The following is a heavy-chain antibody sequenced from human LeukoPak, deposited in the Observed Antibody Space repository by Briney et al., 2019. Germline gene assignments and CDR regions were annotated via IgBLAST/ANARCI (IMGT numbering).Heavy chain of an antibody. Sequence: SETLSLTCTVSGGSISSSSYYWDWIRQPPGKGLEWIGSIYYSGITYYNPSLKSRVTISVDTSKNQFSLKLTSVTAADTAVYYCARVRIKVWFDPWGQGTLVTVSS. J-gene: IGHJ5*02. V-gene: IGHV4-39*01. CDR3: ARVRIKVWFDP. CDR1: GGSISSSSYY. CDR2: IYYSGIT.